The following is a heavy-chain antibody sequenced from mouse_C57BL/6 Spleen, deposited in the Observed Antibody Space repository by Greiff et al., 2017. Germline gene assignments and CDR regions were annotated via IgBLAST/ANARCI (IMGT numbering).Heavy chain of an antibody. CDR1: GYAFSSSW. CDR2: IYPGDGDT. CDR3: ARFASPGAMDY. V-gene: IGHV1-82*01. Sequence: VQLQESGPELVKPGASVKISCKASGYAFSSSWMNWVKQRPGKGLEWIGRIYPGDGDTNYNGKFKGKATLTADKSSSTAYMQLSSLTSEDSAVYFCARFASPGAMDYWGQGTSVTVSS. D-gene: IGHD3-1*01. J-gene: IGHJ4*01.